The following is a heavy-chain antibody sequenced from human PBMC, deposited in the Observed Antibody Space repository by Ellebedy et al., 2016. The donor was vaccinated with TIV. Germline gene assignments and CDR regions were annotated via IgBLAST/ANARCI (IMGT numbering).Heavy chain of an antibody. J-gene: IGHJ4*02. CDR2: ISDSGSHA. V-gene: IGHV3-23*01. CDR3: ARDGNHYGSGGLDY. Sequence: GESLKISCAASGFTFSSYAMSWVRQAPGKGLEWVSVISDSGSHAFYADSVKGRFTISRDNSQYTLYLQMNSLRVEDTAMYYCARDGNHYGSGGLDYWGQGTLVTVSS. CDR1: GFTFSSYA. D-gene: IGHD3-10*01.